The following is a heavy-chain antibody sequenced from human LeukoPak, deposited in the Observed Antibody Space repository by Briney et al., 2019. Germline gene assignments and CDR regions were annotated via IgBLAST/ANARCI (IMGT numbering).Heavy chain of an antibody. CDR2: IYPGDSDT. CDR1: GYSFTSYW. V-gene: IGHV5-51*01. J-gene: IGHJ3*02. CDR3: ARQYCGGDCYYSGDDAFDI. D-gene: IGHD2-21*02. Sequence: PGESLKISCKGSGYSFTSYWIGWVRQMPGKGLEWMGIIYPGDSDTRYSPSFQGQVTISADKSISTAYLQWSSLKASDTAMYYCARQYCGGDCYYSGDDAFDIWGQGIMVTVSS.